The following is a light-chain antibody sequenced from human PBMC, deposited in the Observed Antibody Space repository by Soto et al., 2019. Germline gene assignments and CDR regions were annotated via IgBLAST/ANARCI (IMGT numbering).Light chain of an antibody. CDR2: GAS. CDR1: QSVAANY. Sequence: EIVIPQSPATLSVSQGDLATLSCMASQSVAANYLAWYQQKRGQAPRLLIYGASSRATGIPDRFSGSGSGTDFTLTISRLEPEDFSVYYCHQYGTAPLTFGPGTKVDI. CDR3: HQYGTAPLT. J-gene: IGKJ3*01. V-gene: IGKV3-20*01.